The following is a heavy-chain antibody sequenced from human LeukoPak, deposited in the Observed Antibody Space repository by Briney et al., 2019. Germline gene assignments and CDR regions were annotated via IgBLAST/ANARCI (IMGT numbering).Heavy chain of an antibody. CDR2: IRYDGSNK. V-gene: IGHV3-30*02. D-gene: IGHD2-15*01. Sequence: GGSLRLSCAASGFTFSSYGMHWVRQAPGKGLEWVAFIRYDGSNKYYADSVKGRFTISRDNSKNTLYLQMNSLRAEDTAVYYCASPNPFYCSGGSCYLPLDYWGQGTLVTVSS. CDR1: GFTFSSYG. CDR3: ASPNPFYCSGGSCYLPLDY. J-gene: IGHJ4*02.